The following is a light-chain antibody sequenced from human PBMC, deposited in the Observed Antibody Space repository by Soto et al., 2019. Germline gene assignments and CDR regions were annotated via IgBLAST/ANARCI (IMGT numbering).Light chain of an antibody. CDR3: QKYDRAPRT. Sequence: DVQMTQSPSSLSASVGDSVTITCRASQGINNYLAWYQQKPGKVDVLLIYSACTLKSGVLSRFSGRGAGTDFNLTIRSLQREDFETYYCQKYDRAPRTFGQGIRLEIK. CDR2: SAC. V-gene: IGKV1-27*01. CDR1: QGINNY. J-gene: IGKJ5*01.